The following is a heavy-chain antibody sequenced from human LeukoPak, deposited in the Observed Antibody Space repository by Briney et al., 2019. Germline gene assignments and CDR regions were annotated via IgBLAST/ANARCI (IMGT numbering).Heavy chain of an antibody. J-gene: IGHJ4*02. D-gene: IGHD6-6*01. CDR3: AKHHRMAARLVYFDY. V-gene: IGHV3-30*18. CDR1: GFTFSSYG. Sequence: SGGSLRLSCAASGFTFSSYGMHWVRQAPGKGLEWVAVISYDGSNKYYADSVKGRFTISRDNSKNTLYLQMNSLRVEDTAVYYCAKHHRMAARLVYFDYWGQGTLVTVSS. CDR2: ISYDGSNK.